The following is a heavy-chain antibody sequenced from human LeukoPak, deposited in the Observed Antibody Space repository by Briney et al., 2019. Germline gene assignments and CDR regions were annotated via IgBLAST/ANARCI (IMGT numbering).Heavy chain of an antibody. V-gene: IGHV4-30-2*01. CDR1: GGSISSGGYS. CDR3: ARVENSSGWYTPAFDP. Sequence: SETLSLTCAVSGGSISSGGYSWSWIRQPPGKGLEWIGYIYHSGSTYYNPSLKSRVTISVDRSKNQFSLKLSSVTAADTAVYYCARVENSSGWYTPAFDPWGQGTPVTVSS. D-gene: IGHD6-19*01. J-gene: IGHJ5*02. CDR2: IYHSGST.